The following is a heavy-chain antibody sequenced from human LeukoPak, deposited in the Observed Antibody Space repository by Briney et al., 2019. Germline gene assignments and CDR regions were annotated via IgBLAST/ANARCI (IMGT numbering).Heavy chain of an antibody. CDR3: AKDSTLGYCSGGSCLTIDY. J-gene: IGHJ4*02. V-gene: IGHV3-30*02. D-gene: IGHD2-15*01. Sequence: PGRSLRLSCAASGFTFSSYGMHWVRQAPGKGLEWVAFIRYDGSNKYYADSVKGRFTISRDNSKNTLYLQMNSLRAEDTAVYYCAKDSTLGYCSGGSCLTIDYWGQGTLVTVSS. CDR1: GFTFSSYG. CDR2: IRYDGSNK.